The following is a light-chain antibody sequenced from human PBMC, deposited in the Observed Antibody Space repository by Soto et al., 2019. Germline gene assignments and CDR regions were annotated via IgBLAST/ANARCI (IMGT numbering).Light chain of an antibody. CDR1: QSISSW. Sequence: DIQMTQSPSTLSASVGDRVTITCRASQSISSWLAWYQQKPGKAPKLLIYDASSLESGVPSRFSGSGSGTEFTLTISSLQPDDFATYYCQQYNSYVTFGQGTRWKSN. CDR3: QQYNSYVT. J-gene: IGKJ1*01. V-gene: IGKV1-5*01. CDR2: DAS.